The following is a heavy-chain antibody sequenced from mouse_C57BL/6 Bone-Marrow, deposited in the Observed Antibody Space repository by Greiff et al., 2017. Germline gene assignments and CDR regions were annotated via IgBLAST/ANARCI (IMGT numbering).Heavy chain of an antibody. V-gene: IGHV2-2*01. J-gene: IGHJ3*01. CDR1: GFSLTSYG. Sequence: VQRVESGPGLVQPSQSLSITCTVSGFSLTSYGVHWVRQSPGKGLEWLGVIWSGGSTDYNAAFISRLSISKDNSKSQVFFKMNSLQADDTAIYYCARIYYRFAYWGQGTLVTVSA. D-gene: IGHD2-1*01. CDR3: ARIYYRFAY. CDR2: IWSGGST.